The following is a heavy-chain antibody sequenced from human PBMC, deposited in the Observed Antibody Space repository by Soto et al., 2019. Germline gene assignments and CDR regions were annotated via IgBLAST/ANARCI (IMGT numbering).Heavy chain of an antibody. CDR1: GFTFSSYA. J-gene: IGHJ6*02. CDR3: ARDPSTVNNYYYYGMDV. CDR2: ISYDGSNK. V-gene: IGHV3-30-3*01. Sequence: GGSLRLSCAASGFTFSSYAMHWVRQAPGKGLERVAVISYDGSNKYYADSVKGRFTISRDNSKNTLYLQMNSLRAEDTAVYYCARDPSTVNNYYYYGMDVWGQGTTVTVSS. D-gene: IGHD4-17*01.